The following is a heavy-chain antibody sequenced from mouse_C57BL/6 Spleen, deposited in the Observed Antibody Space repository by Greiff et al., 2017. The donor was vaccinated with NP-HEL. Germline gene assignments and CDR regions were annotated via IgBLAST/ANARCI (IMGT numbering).Heavy chain of an antibody. CDR1: GYTFTSYG. J-gene: IGHJ1*03. CDR3: ARRDWYFEV. V-gene: IGHV1-81*01. CDR2: IYPRSGNT. Sequence: LVESGAELARPGASVKLSCKASGYTFTSYGISWVKQRTGQGLEWIGEIYPRSGNTYYNEKFKGKATLTADKSSSTAYMELRSLTSEDSAVYFCARRDWYFEVWGTGTTVTVAS.